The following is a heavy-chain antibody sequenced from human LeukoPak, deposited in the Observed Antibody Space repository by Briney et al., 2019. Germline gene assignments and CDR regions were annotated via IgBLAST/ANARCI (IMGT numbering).Heavy chain of an antibody. J-gene: IGHJ4*02. CDR2: IYNSGNT. Sequence: KTSETLSLTCTVSGGSSTNYFWSWVRQSPGKGLEWVGYIYNSGNTNYNPSLKSRVTISRDMSRNQFSLKLRSVTAADTAVNYCARVSGSGWYYFDHWGQGTLVTVSS. V-gene: IGHV4-59*01. CDR3: ARVSGSGWYYFDH. CDR1: GGSSTNYF. D-gene: IGHD6-19*01.